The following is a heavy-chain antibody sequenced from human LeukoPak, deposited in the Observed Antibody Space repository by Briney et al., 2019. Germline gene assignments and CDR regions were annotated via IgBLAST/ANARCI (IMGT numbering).Heavy chain of an antibody. D-gene: IGHD3-10*01. CDR3: ARYGSGSYYMAPLFDY. J-gene: IGHJ4*02. CDR2: IYHSGST. V-gene: IGHV4-4*02. Sequence: SGTLSLTCAVSGGSISSSNWWSWVRQPPGKGLEWIGEIYHSGSTNYNPSLKSRVTISVDKSKNQFSLKLSSVTAADTAVYYCARYGSGSYYMAPLFDYWGQGTLVTVSS. CDR1: GGSISSSNW.